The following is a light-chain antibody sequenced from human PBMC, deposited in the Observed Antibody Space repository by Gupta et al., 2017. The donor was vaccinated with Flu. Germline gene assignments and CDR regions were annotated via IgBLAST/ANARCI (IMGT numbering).Light chain of an antibody. J-gene: IGLJ3*02. CDR2: EVT. CDR3: SSYTSSTTLGV. Sequence: SSDVGGNNSVSWYQQYPGKAPKVMIYEVTKRTSGVSNRFSGSKSGNTAALTISGLQAENETHYYCSSYTSSTTLGVFGGGTELTVL. CDR1: SSDVGGNNS. V-gene: IGLV2-14*01.